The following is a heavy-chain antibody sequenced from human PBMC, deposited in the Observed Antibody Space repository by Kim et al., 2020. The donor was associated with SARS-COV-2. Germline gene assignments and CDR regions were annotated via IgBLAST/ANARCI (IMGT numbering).Heavy chain of an antibody. V-gene: IGHV3-15*01. CDR3: TTDLDDSSFTGPVDY. J-gene: IGHJ4*02. CDR2: IKSKTDGGTT. D-gene: IGHD3-22*01. CDR1: GFTFSNAW. Sequence: GGSLRLSCAASGFTFSNAWMSWVRQAPGKGLEWVGRIKSKTDGGTTDYAAPVKGRFTISRDDSKNTLYLQMNSLKTEDTAVYYCTTDLDDSSFTGPVDYWGQGTLVTVSS.